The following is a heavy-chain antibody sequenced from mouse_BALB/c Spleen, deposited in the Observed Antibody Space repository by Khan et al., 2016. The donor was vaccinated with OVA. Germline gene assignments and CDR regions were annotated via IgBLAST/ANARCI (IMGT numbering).Heavy chain of an antibody. D-gene: IGHD2-3*01. CDR3: SRPAYDGYYDY. CDR2: ISTYSGNT. V-gene: IGHV1S137*01. Sequence: QVRLQQSGPELVRPGVSVKISCKGSGFTFTDYAMHWVKQSHAKSLEWLGLISTYSGNTNYNQKFKGKATMTVDKSSSTAYMELARLTSEDSAIYYWSRPAYDGYYDYWGQGTTLTVSS. J-gene: IGHJ2*01. CDR1: GFTFTDYA.